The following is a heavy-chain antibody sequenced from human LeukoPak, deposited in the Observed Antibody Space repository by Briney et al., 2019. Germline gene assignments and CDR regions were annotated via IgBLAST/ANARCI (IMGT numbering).Heavy chain of an antibody. CDR3: ARVKMATIIDY. CDR1: GFTLSDYY. CDR2: ISSSGSTI. Sequence: GSLILSCAASGFTLSDYYMSWIRPAPGKGLEWVSYISSSGSTIYYADSVKGRFTISRDNAKNSLYLQMNSLRAEDTAVYYCARVKMATIIDYWGQGTLVTVSS. V-gene: IGHV3-11*01. D-gene: IGHD5-24*01. J-gene: IGHJ4*02.